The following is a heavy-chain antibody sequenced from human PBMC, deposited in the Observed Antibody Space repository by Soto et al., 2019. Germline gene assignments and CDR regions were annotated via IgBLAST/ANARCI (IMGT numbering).Heavy chain of an antibody. CDR1: GFTVSSNY. D-gene: IGHD3-9*01. CDR2: IYRGDGT. V-gene: IGHV3-66*01. J-gene: IGHJ4*02. Sequence: GGSLRLSCAASGFTVSSNYMSWVRQAPGKGPEWVSGIYRGDGTYYADSVKGRFTISRDKSKNTLYLQMNSLRAEDTAVYYCARGAENYYILTGYSEGTLDYRCQGPLVTV. CDR3: ARGAENYYILTGYSEGTLDY.